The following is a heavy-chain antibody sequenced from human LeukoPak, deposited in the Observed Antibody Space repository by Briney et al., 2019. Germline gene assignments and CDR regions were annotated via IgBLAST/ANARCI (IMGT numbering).Heavy chain of an antibody. CDR2: IYHSGST. Sequence: PSETLSLTCAVSGGSINSPNWWNWVRQPPGTGLEWIGEIYHSGSTNYNPSLKSRVTISLDKSKNQFSLKLSSETVADTAVYYCTRGDRPDYFDYWGQGTLVTVSS. D-gene: IGHD2-15*01. J-gene: IGHJ4*02. CDR3: TRGDRPDYFDY. V-gene: IGHV4-4*02. CDR1: GGSINSPNW.